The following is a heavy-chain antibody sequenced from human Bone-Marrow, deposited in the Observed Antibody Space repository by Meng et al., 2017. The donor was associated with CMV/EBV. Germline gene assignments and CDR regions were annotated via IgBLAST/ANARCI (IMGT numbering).Heavy chain of an antibody. J-gene: IGHJ5*02. CDR2: ISYDGSNK. V-gene: IGHV3-30*04. CDR1: GFTFSSYA. Sequence: GESLKISCAASGFTFSSYAMHWVRQAPGKGLEWVAVISYDGSNKYYADSVKGRFTISRDNSKNTLYLQMNSLRAEDTAVYYCARDLRRYCSSTSCSPPDPWGQGTLVTVSS. CDR3: ARDLRRYCSSTSCSPPDP. D-gene: IGHD2-2*01.